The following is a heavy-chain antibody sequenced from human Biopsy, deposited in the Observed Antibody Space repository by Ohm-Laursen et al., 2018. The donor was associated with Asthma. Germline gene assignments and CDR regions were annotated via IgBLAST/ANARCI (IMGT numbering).Heavy chain of an antibody. CDR1: GGSISSGGYS. V-gene: IGHV4-30-2*01. CDR3: ARVKDGYNFDY. J-gene: IGHJ4*02. Sequence: TLSLTCAVSGGSISSGGYSWSWIRQPPGKGLEWIGYIYHSGSTYYNPSLKSRVTISADRSKNQFSLRLNSVTAADTAVYYCARVKDGYNFDYWGQGTLVTVSS. D-gene: IGHD5-24*01. CDR2: IYHSGST.